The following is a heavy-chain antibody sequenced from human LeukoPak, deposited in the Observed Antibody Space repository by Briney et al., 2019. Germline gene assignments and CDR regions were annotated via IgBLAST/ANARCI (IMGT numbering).Heavy chain of an antibody. CDR1: GFTFSSYG. J-gene: IGHJ4*02. D-gene: IGHD3-16*01. CDR2: IWYDGSNK. CDR3: ARRLRSYDY. V-gene: IGHV3-33*01. Sequence: PGRSLRLSSAASGFTFSSYGMHWVRQAPGKGLEWVAVIWYDGSNKYYADSVKGRFTISRDNSKNTLYLQMNSLRAADTAVYYCARRLRSYDYWGQGTLVTVS.